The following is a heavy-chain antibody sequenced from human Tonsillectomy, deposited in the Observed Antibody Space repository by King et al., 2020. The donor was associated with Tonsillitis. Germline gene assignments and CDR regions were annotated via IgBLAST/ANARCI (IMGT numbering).Heavy chain of an antibody. J-gene: IGHJ4*02. CDR2: IIPIFGTA. D-gene: IGHD3-10*01. CDR1: GGTFSSYA. V-gene: IGHV1-69*01. CDR3: ARDGGANYYGSGSYYPPFDY. Sequence: QVQLVESGAEVKKPGSSVKVSCTASGGTFSSYAISWVRQAPGQGLEWMGGIIPIFGTANYAQKFQGRVTITADESTSTAYMELSSLRSEDTAVYYCARDGGANYYGSGSYYPPFDYWGQGTLVTVSS.